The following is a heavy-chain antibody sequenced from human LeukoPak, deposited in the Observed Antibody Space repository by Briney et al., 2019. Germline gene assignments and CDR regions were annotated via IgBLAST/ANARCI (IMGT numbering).Heavy chain of an antibody. Sequence: KAGGSLRLSCAASGFTFSSYSMNWVRQAPGKGLEWVSSISSSSSYIYYADSVKGRFTISRDNAKNSLYLQMNSLRAEATAVYYCARDLTAPNWFDPWGQGTLVTVSS. D-gene: IGHD2-21*02. CDR3: ARDLTAPNWFDP. CDR1: GFTFSSYS. V-gene: IGHV3-21*01. CDR2: ISSSSSYI. J-gene: IGHJ5*02.